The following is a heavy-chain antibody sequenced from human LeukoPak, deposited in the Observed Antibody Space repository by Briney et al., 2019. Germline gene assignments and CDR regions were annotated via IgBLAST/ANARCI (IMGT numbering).Heavy chain of an antibody. J-gene: IGHJ2*01. D-gene: IGHD4-17*01. CDR1: GGSISSYY. CDR3: ARDYGAYVGWYFDL. CDR2: IYYSGST. V-gene: IGHV4-59*01. Sequence: SETLSLTCTVSGGSISSYYWSWIRQPPGKGLEWIGNIYYSGSTNYNPSLKSRVTISVDTSKNQFSLKLSSVAAADTAVYYCARDYGAYVGWYFDLWGRGTLVTVSS.